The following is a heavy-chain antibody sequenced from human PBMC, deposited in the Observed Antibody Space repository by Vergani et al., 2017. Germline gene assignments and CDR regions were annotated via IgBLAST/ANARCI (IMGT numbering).Heavy chain of an antibody. CDR3: ARVNTETNCHLYYYYYMDV. Sequence: QVQLQQWGGGLLKPSETLSLTCVVNGGSFTSYHWTWIRQSPGEGLEWVGDIDHTGRPDYNPSVKSRLTMSVDKSRNQFSLPLNSVPATDTAIYFCARVNTETNCHLYYYYYMDVWGQGTAVTVS. V-gene: IGHV4-34*01. CDR2: IDHTGRP. J-gene: IGHJ6*03. D-gene: IGHD4-11*01. CDR1: GGSFTSYH.